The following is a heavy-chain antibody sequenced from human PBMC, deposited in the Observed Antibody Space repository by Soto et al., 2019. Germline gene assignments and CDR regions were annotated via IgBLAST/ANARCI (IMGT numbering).Heavy chain of an antibody. CDR3: ARDLMTASRYYYGMDV. CDR2: IWYDGSNK. CDR1: GFTFSSYG. D-gene: IGHD2-21*02. Sequence: RRLSCAASGFTFSSYGMHWVRQAPGKGLEWVAVIWYDGSNKYYADSVKGRFTISRDNSKNTLYLQMNSLRAEDTAVYYCARDLMTASRYYYGMDVWGQGTTVTVSS. V-gene: IGHV3-33*01. J-gene: IGHJ6*02.